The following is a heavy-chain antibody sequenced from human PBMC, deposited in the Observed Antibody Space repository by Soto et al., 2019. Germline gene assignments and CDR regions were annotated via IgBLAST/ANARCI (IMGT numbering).Heavy chain of an antibody. J-gene: IGHJ6*02. CDR3: ARDGGTTGFLEWLSYSGMDA. CDR2: ISYDGSNK. CDR1: GFTFSSYA. V-gene: IGHV3-30-3*01. D-gene: IGHD3-3*01. Sequence: GGSLRLSCAASGFTFSSYAMHWVRQAPGKGLEGVAVISYDGSNKYYADSGKGRFTISRDNSKNTLYLQMNSLRAEDTAVYYCARDGGTTGFLEWLSYSGMDAWAQGTTVTSP.